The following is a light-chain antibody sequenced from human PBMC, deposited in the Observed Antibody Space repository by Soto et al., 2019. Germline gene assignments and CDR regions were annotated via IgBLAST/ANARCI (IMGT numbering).Light chain of an antibody. CDR3: QQYSSLLFT. CDR2: VAS. J-gene: IGKJ3*01. V-gene: IGKV3-20*01. Sequence: EIVLTQSPGTLSLSPGERATLSCRASQSVSSSYLAWYQPKPGQAPRLLIYVASSRPTGIPDRFSGSGSGTDFPLTISRLEPDDFAVYYCQQYSSLLFTFGPGTKVDI. CDR1: QSVSSSY.